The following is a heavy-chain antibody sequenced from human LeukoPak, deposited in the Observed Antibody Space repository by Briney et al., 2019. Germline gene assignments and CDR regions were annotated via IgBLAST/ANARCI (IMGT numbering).Heavy chain of an antibody. CDR2: ISYDGSNK. J-gene: IGHJ6*02. CDR1: GFTFSGYG. Sequence: GRSLRLSCAASGFTFSGYGMHWVRQAPGKGLEWVAVISYDGSNKYYADSVKGRFTISRDNSMNTLYLQMNSLRAEDTAVYYCAKGPELEPRPHYYYGMDVWGQGTTVTVSS. CDR3: AKGPELEPRPHYYYGMDV. V-gene: IGHV3-30*18. D-gene: IGHD1-1*01.